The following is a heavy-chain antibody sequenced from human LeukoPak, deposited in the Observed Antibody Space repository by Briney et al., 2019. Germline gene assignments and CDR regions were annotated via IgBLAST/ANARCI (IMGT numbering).Heavy chain of an antibody. CDR3: AKDWHMVTSFDY. D-gene: IGHD4-23*01. J-gene: IGHJ4*02. CDR2: VSFDERRK. V-gene: IGHV3-30*18. Sequence: GGSLRLSCAASGFTFGSYGMHWVRQAPGKGLEWVAVVSFDERRKYYADSVKGRFTISRDNSKNTLSLQMNSLRAEDTAVYYCAKDWHMVTSFDYWGQGALVTVSS. CDR1: GFTFGSYG.